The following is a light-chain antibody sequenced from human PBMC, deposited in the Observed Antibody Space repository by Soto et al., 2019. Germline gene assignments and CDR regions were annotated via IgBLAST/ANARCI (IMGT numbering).Light chain of an antibody. V-gene: IGKV3-11*01. CDR2: NAS. CDR3: QQRRET. CDR1: QSVSSY. Sequence: EIVLTQSPATLSLSPGERATLSCRASQSVSSYLAWYQQKPGQAPRLLFYNASKRATGIPARFSGSGSGTDFTLTSSSLEPEDFAVYYCQQRRETFGPGTKVDI. J-gene: IGKJ3*01.